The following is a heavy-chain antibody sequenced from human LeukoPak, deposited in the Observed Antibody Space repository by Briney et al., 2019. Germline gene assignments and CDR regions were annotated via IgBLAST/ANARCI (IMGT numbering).Heavy chain of an antibody. D-gene: IGHD5-18*01. J-gene: IGHJ4*02. V-gene: IGHV3-33*01. Sequence: GGSLRLSCAASGFTFSSCGMHWVRQAPGKGLEWVAVIWYDGSNKYYADSVKGRFTISRDNSKNTLYLQMNSLRAEDTAVYYCAREKDTAMVTYFDYWGQGTLVTVSS. CDR2: IWYDGSNK. CDR1: GFTFSSCG. CDR3: AREKDTAMVTYFDY.